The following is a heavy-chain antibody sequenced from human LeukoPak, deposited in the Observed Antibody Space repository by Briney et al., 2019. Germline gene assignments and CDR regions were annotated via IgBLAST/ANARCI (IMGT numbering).Heavy chain of an antibody. J-gene: IGHJ4*02. Sequence: GESLKISCKGSGYSFTTYWIGWVRQMPGKGLEWMGIIYAGDSDTRDSPSFQGQVTISADKSISTAYLQWSSLKASDTAMYYCARARYCSGGSCYAEYWGQGTLVTVSS. CDR2: IYAGDSDT. CDR1: GYSFTTYW. D-gene: IGHD2-15*01. V-gene: IGHV5-51*01. CDR3: ARARYCSGGSCYAEY.